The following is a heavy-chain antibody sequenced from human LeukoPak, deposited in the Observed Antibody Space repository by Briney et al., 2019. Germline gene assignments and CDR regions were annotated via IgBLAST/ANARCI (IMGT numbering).Heavy chain of an antibody. CDR3: ARMYSSSPGFGYYYYYMDV. CDR2: INSDGSST. J-gene: IGHJ6*03. Sequence: GGSLRLSCAASGFTFSSYWMHWVRQAPGKGLVWVSRINSDGSSTSYADSVKGRFTISRDNAKNTLYLQMNSLRAEDMAVYYCARMYSSSPGFGYYYYYMDVWGKGTTVTVSS. CDR1: GFTFSSYW. V-gene: IGHV3-74*01. D-gene: IGHD6-13*01.